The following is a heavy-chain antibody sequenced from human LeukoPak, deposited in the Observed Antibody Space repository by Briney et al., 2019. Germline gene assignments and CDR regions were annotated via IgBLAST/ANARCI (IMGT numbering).Heavy chain of an antibody. J-gene: IGHJ4*02. D-gene: IGHD3-22*01. V-gene: IGHV3-9*01. CDR1: GFTFDDYA. CDR3: AKDMRDYYDSSGPFDY. CDR2: IRWNSGSI. Sequence: GGFPRLSCAASGFTFDDYAMHWGRQAPGKGLELVSGIRWNSGSIGYADSVKGRFTISRDNAKNSLYLQMNSLRAEDTALYYCAKDMRDYYDSSGPFDYWGQGTLVTVSS.